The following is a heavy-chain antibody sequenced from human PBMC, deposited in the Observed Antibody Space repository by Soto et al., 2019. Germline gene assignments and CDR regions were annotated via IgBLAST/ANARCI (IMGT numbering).Heavy chain of an antibody. D-gene: IGHD2-2*02. Sequence: EVQLLESGGGLVQPGGSLRLSCAASGFIFSNYAMSWVRQAPGKGLEWVSTVSASGGSTYYTDSAKGRFTISRDNSKNTLYTQMNSLRVEDTAVYYCAKVDTSWYNNRFDYRGQGTLVTDSS. J-gene: IGHJ4*02. V-gene: IGHV3-23*01. CDR3: AKVDTSWYNNRFDY. CDR2: VSASGGST. CDR1: GFIFSNYA.